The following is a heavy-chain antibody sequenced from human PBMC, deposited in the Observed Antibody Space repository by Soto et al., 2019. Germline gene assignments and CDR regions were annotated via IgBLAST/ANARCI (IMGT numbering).Heavy chain of an antibody. D-gene: IGHD5-12*01. Sequence: SETLSLTCAVSGGSISSGGYSWSWIRQPPGKGLEWIGYIYHSGSTYYNPSLKSRVTISVDRSKNQFSLQLNSVTPEDAAVYYCANDHGYSLDYWGQGTQVTVSS. V-gene: IGHV4-30-2*01. J-gene: IGHJ4*02. CDR1: GGSISSGGYS. CDR2: IYHSGST. CDR3: ANDHGYSLDY.